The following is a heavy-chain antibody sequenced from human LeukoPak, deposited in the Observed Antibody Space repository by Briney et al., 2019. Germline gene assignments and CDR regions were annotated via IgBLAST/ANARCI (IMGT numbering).Heavy chain of an antibody. CDR3: ARDFEYYFDY. Sequence: SETLSLTRTVSGYSISSGYYWGWIRQPPGKGLEWIGSIYHSGSTYYNPSLKSRVTISVDTSKNQFSLKLSSVTAADTAVYYCARDFEYYFDYWGQGTLVTVSS. CDR1: GYSISSGYY. J-gene: IGHJ4*02. V-gene: IGHV4-38-2*02. D-gene: IGHD3-9*01. CDR2: IYHSGST.